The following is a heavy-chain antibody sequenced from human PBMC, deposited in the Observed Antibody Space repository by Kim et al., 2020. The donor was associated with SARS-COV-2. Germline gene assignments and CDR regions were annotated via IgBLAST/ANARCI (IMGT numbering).Heavy chain of an antibody. J-gene: IGHJ5*02. Sequence: TYADSVKGRFTMSGDNAKNTVYLQMDSLRDDDTAVYFCARGYAGMSFFDAWGQGALVTVSS. V-gene: IGHV3-74*03. CDR3: ARGYAGMSFFDA. D-gene: IGHD1-26*01.